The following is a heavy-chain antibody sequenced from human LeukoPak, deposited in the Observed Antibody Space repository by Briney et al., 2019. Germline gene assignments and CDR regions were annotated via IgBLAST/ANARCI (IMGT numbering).Heavy chain of an antibody. J-gene: IGHJ4*02. CDR1: GFTFSSYA. V-gene: IGHV3-23*01. Sequence: GGSLRLSCAASGFTFSSYAMTWVRQAPGKGLEWVSAITDSGGDTYHADSVKGRFTISRDNSKNTLYMQMNSLRAEDTAIYYCVKGSERSRPCYFDYWGQGTLVTVSS. CDR2: ITDSGGDT. D-gene: IGHD3-3*01. CDR3: VKGSERSRPCYFDY.